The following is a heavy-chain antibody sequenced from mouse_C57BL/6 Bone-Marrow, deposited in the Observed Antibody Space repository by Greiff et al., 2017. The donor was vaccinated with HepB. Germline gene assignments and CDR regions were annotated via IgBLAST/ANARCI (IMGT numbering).Heavy chain of an antibody. V-gene: IGHV1-42*01. CDR1: GYSFTGYY. CDR2: INPSTGGT. D-gene: IGHD1-1*01. J-gene: IGHJ2*01. CDR3: AREGDYYGRGY. Sequence: VQLQQSGPELVKPGASVKISCKASGYSFTGYYMNWVKQSPEKSLEWIGEINPSTGGTTYNQKFKAKATLTVDKSSSTAYMQLKSLTSEDSAVYYCAREGDYYGRGYWGQGTTLTVSS.